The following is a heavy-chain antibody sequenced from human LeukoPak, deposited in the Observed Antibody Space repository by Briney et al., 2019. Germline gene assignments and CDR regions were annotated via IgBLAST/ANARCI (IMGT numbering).Heavy chain of an antibody. CDR3: VRDRAVSPFPPDAFDM. D-gene: IGHD4-17*01. J-gene: IGHJ3*02. CDR2: INWNGGST. V-gene: IGHV3-20*03. Sequence: SPGGSLRLSFAASGFTFDDYGMRWVRHAPGKGLEWVSGINWNGGSTDYADSVKGRFTISRDNAKNSLYLQMNSLTDDVTPVYYCVRDRAVSPFPPDAFDMWGQGTMVTVAS. CDR1: GFTFDDYG.